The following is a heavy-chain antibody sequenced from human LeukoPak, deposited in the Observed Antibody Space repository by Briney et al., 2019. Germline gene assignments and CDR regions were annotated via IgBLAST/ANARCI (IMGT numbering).Heavy chain of an antibody. CDR2: ISGSGGST. J-gene: IGHJ5*02. CDR1: GFTFSSYA. V-gene: IGHV3-23*01. Sequence: GGSLSLSCAVSGFTFSSYAVSWVRQAPGKGLEWVSAISGSGGSTYYADSVKGRFTISRDNSKNTLYLQMNSLRAEDTAVYYCAKVNTRSIAVAGKGWFDPWGQGTLVTVSS. D-gene: IGHD6-19*01. CDR3: AKVNTRSIAVAGKGWFDP.